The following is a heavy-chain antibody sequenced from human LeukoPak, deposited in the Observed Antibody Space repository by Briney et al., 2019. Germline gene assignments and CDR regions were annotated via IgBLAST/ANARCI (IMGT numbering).Heavy chain of an antibody. D-gene: IGHD4-11*01. V-gene: IGHV5-51*01. CDR2: IYPGDSDT. Sequence: GESLKISCKSSGYSFTSYWIAWVRQMPGKGLEWMGIIYPGDSDTRYSPSFQGQVTISADKSISTAYLQWSSLKASDTAMYYCTRSTRMTNPDYWGQGTQVTVSS. CDR1: GYSFTSYW. J-gene: IGHJ4*02. CDR3: TRSTRMTNPDY.